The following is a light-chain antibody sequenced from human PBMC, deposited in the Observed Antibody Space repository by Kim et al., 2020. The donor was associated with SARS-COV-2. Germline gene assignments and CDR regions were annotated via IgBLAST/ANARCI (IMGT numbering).Light chain of an antibody. CDR3: QQYGGSPLT. J-gene: IGKJ4*01. Sequence: LSPGERATLSCRTSQSVSKYLAWYQQNPGQTPRLLIYDASSRATGIPDRFSGSGSGTDFTLTISRLEPEDFAVYYCQQYGGSPLTFGGGTQVDIK. CDR1: QSVSKY. CDR2: DAS. V-gene: IGKV3-20*01.